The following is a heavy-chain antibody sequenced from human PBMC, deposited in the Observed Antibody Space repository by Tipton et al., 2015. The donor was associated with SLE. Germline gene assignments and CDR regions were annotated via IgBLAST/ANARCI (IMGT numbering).Heavy chain of an antibody. J-gene: IGHJ4*02. CDR2: INHSGST. CDR1: GGSFSGYS. CDR3: ARGGCWRPAYYFDY. V-gene: IGHV4-34*01. D-gene: IGHD3-3*01. Sequence: TLSLTCAVYGGSFSGYSWNWIRQPPGKGLEWIGEINHSGSTNYNPSLKSRVTISVDTSKNQFSLRLTSVTAADTAVYYCARGGCWRPAYYFDYWGQGSLVTVSS.